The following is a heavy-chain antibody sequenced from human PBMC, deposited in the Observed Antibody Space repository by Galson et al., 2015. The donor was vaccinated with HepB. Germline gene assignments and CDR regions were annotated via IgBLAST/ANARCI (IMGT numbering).Heavy chain of an antibody. CDR2: ISWDGGST. J-gene: IGHJ4*02. D-gene: IGHD4-17*01. V-gene: IGHV3-43*01. Sequence: SLRLSCAASGFTFDDYTMHWVRQAPGKGLEWVSLISWDGGSTYYADSVKGRFTISRDNSKNSLYLQMNSLRTEDTALYYCAKDAATVTTYSSLDYWGQGTLVTVSS. CDR1: GFTFDDYT. CDR3: AKDAATVTTYSSLDY.